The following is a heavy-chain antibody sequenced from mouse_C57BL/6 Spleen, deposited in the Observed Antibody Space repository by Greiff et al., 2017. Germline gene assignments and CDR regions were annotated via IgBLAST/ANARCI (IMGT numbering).Heavy chain of an antibody. V-gene: IGHV7-3*01. Sequence: EVKVVESGGGLVQPGGSLSLSCAASGFTFTDYYMSWVRQPPGKALEWLGFIRNKANGYTTEYSASLKGRFTISRDNSQSILYRQMNALRAEDSATYYCARDEDYYGPPWYFDVWGTGTTVTVSS. D-gene: IGHD1-1*01. J-gene: IGHJ1*03. CDR3: ARDEDYYGPPWYFDV. CDR2: IRNKANGYTT. CDR1: GFTFTDYY.